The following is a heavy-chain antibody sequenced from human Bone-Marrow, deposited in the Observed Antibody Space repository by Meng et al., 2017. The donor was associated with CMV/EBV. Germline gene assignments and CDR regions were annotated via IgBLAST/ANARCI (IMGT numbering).Heavy chain of an antibody. J-gene: IGHJ4*02. V-gene: IGHV1-69*05. Sequence: SGGTFISYGIQWVRQAPGQGLEWMGGIIPICGTTNYAQKFQGRVTITTDESTSTAYMKLSSLRSEDTAVYYCARETALAVSGSHYFDSWGQRTLVTVSS. CDR1: GGTFISYG. CDR2: IIPICGTT. D-gene: IGHD3-3*02. CDR3: ARETALAVSGSHYFDS.